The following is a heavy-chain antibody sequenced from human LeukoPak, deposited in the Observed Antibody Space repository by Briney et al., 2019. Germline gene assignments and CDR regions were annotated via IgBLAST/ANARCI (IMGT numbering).Heavy chain of an antibody. CDR2: ISSSSSTI. Sequence: GGSLRLSCAASGFTFSSYSMNWVRQAPGKGLEWVSYISSSSSTIYYTDSVKGRFTISRDNSKNTLYLQMNSLRAEDTAVYHCARGYCTGGSCTKFDFWGQGTLVTVSS. CDR3: ARGYCTGGSCTKFDF. J-gene: IGHJ4*02. D-gene: IGHD2-15*01. V-gene: IGHV3-48*01. CDR1: GFTFSSYS.